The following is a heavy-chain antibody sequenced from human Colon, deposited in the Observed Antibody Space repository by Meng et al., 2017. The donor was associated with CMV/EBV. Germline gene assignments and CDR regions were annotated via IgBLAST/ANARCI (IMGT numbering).Heavy chain of an antibody. Sequence: GGSFSGYDWSWIRQPPGKGLEWIGEINHSGSTNYNPSLKSRVTIAVDTSKNQFSLKLSSVTAADTAVYYCARAIVVRGVIITYWFDPWGQGTLVTVSS. CDR3: ARAIVVRGVIITYWFDP. V-gene: IGHV4-34*01. J-gene: IGHJ5*02. CDR1: GGSFSGYD. CDR2: INHSGST. D-gene: IGHD3-10*01.